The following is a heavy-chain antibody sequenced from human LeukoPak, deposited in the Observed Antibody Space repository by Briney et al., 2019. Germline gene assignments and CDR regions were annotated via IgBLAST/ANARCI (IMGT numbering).Heavy chain of an antibody. Sequence: SETLSLTCAVSGGSISSSNWWSWVRQPPGKGLEWIGEIYHSGSTNYNPSLKSRVTISVDTSKNQFSLNLRSVTTADTGVYFCARGLVVGAGRFDPWGQGTLAIVSS. D-gene: IGHD3-22*01. CDR1: GGSISSSNW. J-gene: IGHJ5*02. CDR2: IYHSGST. V-gene: IGHV4-4*02. CDR3: ARGLVVGAGRFDP.